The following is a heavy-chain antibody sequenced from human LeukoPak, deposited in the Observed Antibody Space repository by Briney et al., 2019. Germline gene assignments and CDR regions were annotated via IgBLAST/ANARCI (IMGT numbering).Heavy chain of an antibody. D-gene: IGHD1-1*01. CDR3: ARDRRSDGTAFFDS. CDR1: GFTFSTYG. CDR2: IWYDGSYK. J-gene: IGHJ4*02. V-gene: IGHV3-33*01. Sequence: HPGGSLRLSCAASGFTFSTYGMHWVRQAPGKGLEWVAVIWYDGSYKSYADSVKGRFTISRDNSKNSLYLHLNSLRAEDTAVCYCARDRRSDGTAFFDSWGQGALVIVSS.